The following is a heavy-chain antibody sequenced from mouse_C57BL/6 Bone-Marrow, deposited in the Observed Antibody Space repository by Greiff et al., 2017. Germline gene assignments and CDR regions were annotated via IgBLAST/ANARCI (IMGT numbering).Heavy chain of an antibody. V-gene: IGHV1-61*01. CDR1: GYTFTSYW. D-gene: IGHD2-5*01. CDR2: IYPSGSET. CDR3: ARTSSYYSNCGGSAY. Sequence: QVQLQQPGAELVRPGASVKLSCKASGYTFTSYWMGWVKQRTGQGLEWIGKIYPSGSETYYNQKFKDKAKLTADKSSSTAYMQLSSLTSKVSAVYYWARTSSYYSNCGGSAYWGQGTLVTVSA. J-gene: IGHJ3*01.